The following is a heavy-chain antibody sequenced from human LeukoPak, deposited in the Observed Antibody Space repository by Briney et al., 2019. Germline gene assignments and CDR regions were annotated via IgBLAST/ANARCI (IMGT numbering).Heavy chain of an antibody. V-gene: IGHV4-59*01. J-gene: IGHJ4*02. CDR3: ARGTVTGGSYFDFDY. CDR1: GGSTSSYY. D-gene: IGHD1-26*01. Sequence: SETLSLTCTVSGGSTSSYYWSWIRQPPGKGLEWIGYIYYNGSTKYNPSLKSRVTISVDTSKNQFSLKLSSVTAADTAVYYCARGTVTGGSYFDFDYWGQGTLVTVSS. CDR2: IYYNGST.